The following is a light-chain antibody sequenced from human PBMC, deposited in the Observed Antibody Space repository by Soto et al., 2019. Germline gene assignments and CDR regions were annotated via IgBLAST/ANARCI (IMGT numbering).Light chain of an antibody. CDR1: SSNIGAGYD. J-gene: IGLJ3*02. V-gene: IGLV1-40*01. CDR3: QSYDRSRNVWV. CDR2: DNS. Sequence: QSVLTQPPSVSGAPGQRVTISCTGSSSNIGAGYDVHWYQHLPGTAPKLLIYDNSNRPSGVPDRVSGSKSGTSVSLAITGLKAEDAADYSCQSYDRSRNVWVFGGGTKVTVL.